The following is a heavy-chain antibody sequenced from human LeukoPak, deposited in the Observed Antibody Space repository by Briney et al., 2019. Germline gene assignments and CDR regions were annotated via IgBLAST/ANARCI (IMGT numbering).Heavy chain of an antibody. J-gene: IGHJ4*02. Sequence: GGSLRLSCAASGFTFPNYDMSWVRQAPGKGLEWVSTISDSGHDKSYADSVRGRFTISRDNSKNTLYLQMSSLRAEDTALYYCATREYYFDFWGQGTLVTVSS. CDR2: ISDSGHDK. V-gene: IGHV3-23*01. CDR1: GFTFPNYD. D-gene: IGHD3-10*01. CDR3: ATREYYFDF.